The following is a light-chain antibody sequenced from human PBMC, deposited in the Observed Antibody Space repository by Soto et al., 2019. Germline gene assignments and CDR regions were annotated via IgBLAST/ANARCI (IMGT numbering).Light chain of an antibody. CDR1: QRISSY. CDR3: QQSYSSPFT. CDR2: AAS. J-gene: IGKJ3*01. Sequence: GDRVTITCRASQRISSYLNWYQQKPGKAPNLLIYAASSLQSGVPSKFSGSGSGTDFTLTISSLQPEDFATYYCQQSYSSPFTFGPGTKVDIK. V-gene: IGKV1-39*01.